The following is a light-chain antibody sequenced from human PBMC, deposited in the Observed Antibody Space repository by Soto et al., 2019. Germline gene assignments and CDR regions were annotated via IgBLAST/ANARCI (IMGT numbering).Light chain of an antibody. J-gene: IGLJ1*01. CDR3: ASYTTSSPYV. CDR2: DVS. Sequence: QSVLTQPASVSGSPGQSIAISCTGTSSDVGGYSYVSWYQQQPGKAPKLVISDVSNRPSGVSDRFSGSKSGNTASLPISGLQTEDEADYYCASYTTSSPYVFGTGTKVTVL. CDR1: SSDVGGYSY. V-gene: IGLV2-14*01.